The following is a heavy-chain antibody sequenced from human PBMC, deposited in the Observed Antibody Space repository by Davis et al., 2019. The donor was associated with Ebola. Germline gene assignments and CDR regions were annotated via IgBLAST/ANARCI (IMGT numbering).Heavy chain of an antibody. CDR2: ISGSGGST. Sequence: GESLKISCAASGFTFSSYAMSWVRQAPGKGLEWVSAISGSGGSTYYADSVKGRFTISRDNSKNTLYLQMNSLRAEDTAVYYCAKGRGGYFDYWGQGTLVTVSS. J-gene: IGHJ4*02. V-gene: IGHV3-23*01. CDR1: GFTFSSYA. D-gene: IGHD3-10*01. CDR3: AKGRGGYFDY.